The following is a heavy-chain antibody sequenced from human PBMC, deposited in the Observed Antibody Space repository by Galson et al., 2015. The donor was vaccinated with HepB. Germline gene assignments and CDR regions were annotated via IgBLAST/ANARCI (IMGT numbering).Heavy chain of an antibody. CDR3: ARDPGQWDTMIADGMDV. V-gene: IGHV1-3*01. D-gene: IGHD3-22*01. CDR1: GYTFTSYA. Sequence: SVKVSCKASGYTFTSYAMHWVRQAPGQRLEWMGWINAGNGNTKYSQKFQGRVTITRDTSASTAYMELSSLRSEDTAVYYCARDPGQWDTMIADGMDVWGQGTTVTVSS. CDR2: INAGNGNT. J-gene: IGHJ6*02.